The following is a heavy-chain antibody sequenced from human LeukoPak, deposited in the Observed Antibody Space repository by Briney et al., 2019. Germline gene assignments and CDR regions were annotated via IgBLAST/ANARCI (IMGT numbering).Heavy chain of an antibody. D-gene: IGHD1-14*01. CDR3: ARDQRALTADWAFDI. Sequence: GGSLRLSCEASGFTFSTYWMSWVRQAPGKGLEWVSAISGSGGSTYYADSVKGRFTISRDNAKNTLYLQMNSLRAEDTAMFYCARDQRALTADWAFDIWGPGTMVTVS. CDR2: ISGSGGST. V-gene: IGHV3-23*01. CDR1: GFTFSTYW. J-gene: IGHJ3*02.